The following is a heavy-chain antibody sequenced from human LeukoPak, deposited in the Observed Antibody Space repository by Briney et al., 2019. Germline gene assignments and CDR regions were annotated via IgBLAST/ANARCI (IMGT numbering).Heavy chain of an antibody. J-gene: IGHJ3*02. Sequence: SETLSLTCTVSGNSISSGDNYWSWIRQPPGKGLEWIGEINHSGSTNYNPSLKSRVTISVDTSKNQFSLKLSSVTAADTAVYYCARSGADILTYDAFDIWGQGTMVTVFS. CDR3: ARSGADILTYDAFDI. V-gene: IGHV4-39*07. CDR1: GNSISSGDNY. CDR2: INHSGST. D-gene: IGHD3-9*01.